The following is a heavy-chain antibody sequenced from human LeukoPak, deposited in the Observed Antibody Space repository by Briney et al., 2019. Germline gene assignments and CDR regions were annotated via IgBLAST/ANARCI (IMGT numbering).Heavy chain of an antibody. CDR3: AKEKGANWDPFDY. D-gene: IGHD7-27*01. CDR2: INWNGETI. Sequence: GGSLRLSCATSGFAFDDFGMAWVRQVPGKGPEWVSGINWNGETIAYRDSVKGRFTISRDSARRSVYLQMNSLRDEDTALYYCAKEKGANWDPFDYWGRGTLVIVSS. V-gene: IGHV3-20*04. CDR1: GFAFDDFG. J-gene: IGHJ4*02.